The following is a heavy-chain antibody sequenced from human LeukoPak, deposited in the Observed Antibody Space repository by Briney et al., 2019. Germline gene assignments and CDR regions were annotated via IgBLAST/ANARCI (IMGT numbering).Heavy chain of an antibody. CDR1: GGSFSGYY. V-gene: IGHV4-34*11. J-gene: IGHJ4*02. D-gene: IGHD5-24*01. CDR2: IFPNGIT. CDR3: ARHQGGAYSAYYFDS. Sequence: SETLSLTCAVYGGSFSGYYWSWIRQSPGEGLEWIAYIFPNGITKHNPSLQSRVTISIDTSKKQFALNFNSVTAADTAVYYCARHQGGAYSAYYFDSWGQGTLVTVSS.